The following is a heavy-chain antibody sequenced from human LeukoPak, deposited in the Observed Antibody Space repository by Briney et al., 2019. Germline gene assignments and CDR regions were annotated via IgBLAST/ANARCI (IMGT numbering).Heavy chain of an antibody. J-gene: IGHJ4*02. CDR1: GFTFSSYA. CDR3: AKGVWCSSDWYYFDY. CDR2: ISGSGGST. D-gene: IGHD6-19*01. V-gene: IGHV3-23*01. Sequence: GGSLRLSCAASGFTFSSYAMSWVRQAPGKGLEWVSAISGSGGSTYYADSVKGRFTISRDNSKNTLYLQMNSLRAEDTAVYYCAKGVWCSSDWYYFDYWGQGTLVTVSS.